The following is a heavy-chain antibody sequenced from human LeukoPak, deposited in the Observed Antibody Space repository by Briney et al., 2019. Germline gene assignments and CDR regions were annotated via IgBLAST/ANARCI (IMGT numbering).Heavy chain of an antibody. Sequence: SETLSLICAVYGGSFSGYYWSWIRQPPGKGLEWIGEINHSGSTNYNPSLKSRVTISVDTSKNQFSLKLSSVTAADTAVYYCARGPSLCHYYYYYYYMDVWGKGTTVTVSS. CDR3: ARGPSLCHYYYYYYYMDV. CDR1: GGSFSGYY. CDR2: INHSGST. V-gene: IGHV4-34*01. J-gene: IGHJ6*03. D-gene: IGHD2-21*01.